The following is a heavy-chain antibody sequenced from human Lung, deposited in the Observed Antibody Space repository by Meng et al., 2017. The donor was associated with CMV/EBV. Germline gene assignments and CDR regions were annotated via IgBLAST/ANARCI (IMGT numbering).Heavy chain of an antibody. V-gene: IGHV1-18*01. CDR2: ISAYSGNT. CDR1: GYIFSNYG. Sequence: ASXXVSXKGSGYIFSNYGFSWVRQAPGQGPEWMGWISAYSGNTNYAQKFQGRLTLTTDVSTSTAYMELGGLTFDDTAVYYCARDNVVRKVYSAYWGQGTRVTVSS. J-gene: IGHJ4*02. D-gene: IGHD3-10*01. CDR3: ARDNVVRKVYSAY.